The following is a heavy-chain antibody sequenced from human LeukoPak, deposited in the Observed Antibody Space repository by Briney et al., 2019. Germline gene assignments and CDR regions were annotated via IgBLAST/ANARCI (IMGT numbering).Heavy chain of an antibody. V-gene: IGHV4-34*01. CDR3: ARPRRSGYYIRDAFDI. Sequence: SETLSLTCAVYGGSFSGYYWSWIRQPPGKGLEWIGEINHSGSTNYNPSLKSRVTISVDTSKNQFSLKLSSVTAADTAVYYCARPRRSGYYIRDAFDIWGQGTVVTVSS. D-gene: IGHD3-22*01. CDR2: INHSGST. CDR1: GGSFSGYY. J-gene: IGHJ3*02.